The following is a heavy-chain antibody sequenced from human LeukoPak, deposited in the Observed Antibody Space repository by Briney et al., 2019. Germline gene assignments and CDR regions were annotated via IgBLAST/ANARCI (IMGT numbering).Heavy chain of an antibody. CDR1: GFTFSSYG. V-gene: IGHV3-30*02. Sequence: GGSLRLSCAASGFTFSSYGMHWVRQAPGKGLEWVAFIRYDGSNKYYADSVKGRFTISRDNSKNTLYLQMNSLRAEDTAVYYCRSLRVGWFDPWGQGTLVTVSS. CDR3: RSLRVGWFDP. J-gene: IGHJ5*02. D-gene: IGHD3-16*01. CDR2: IRYDGSNK.